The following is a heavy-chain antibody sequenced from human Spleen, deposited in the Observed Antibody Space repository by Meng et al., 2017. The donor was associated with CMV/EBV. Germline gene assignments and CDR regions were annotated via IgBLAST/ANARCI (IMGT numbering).Heavy chain of an antibody. CDR2: IYSGGSST. V-gene: IGHV3-23*03. D-gene: IGHD3-22*01. J-gene: IGHJ5*01. CDR1: GFTFSSYA. Sequence: GESLKISCAASGFTFSSYAMSWVRQAPGKGLEWVSVIYSGGSSTYYADSVKGRFTISRDNSKNTLYLQMNSLRAEDTAVYYCAKFPIAYDSSGYNWFDSWGQGAQVTVSS. CDR3: AKFPIAYDSSGYNWFDS.